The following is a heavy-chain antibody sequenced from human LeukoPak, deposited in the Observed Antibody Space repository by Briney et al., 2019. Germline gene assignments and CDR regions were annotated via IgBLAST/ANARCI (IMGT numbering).Heavy chain of an antibody. CDR3: ARGGARYCSSTSCYGRGGFDP. CDR2: INHSGST. CDR1: GGSFSGYY. Sequence: PSETLSLTCAVYGGSFSGYYWSWIRQPPGKGLEWIGEINHSGSTNYNPSLKSRVTISVDTSKNQFSLKLSSVTAADTAVYYCARGGARYCSSTSCYGRGGFDPWGQGTLVTVSS. V-gene: IGHV4-34*01. J-gene: IGHJ5*02. D-gene: IGHD2-2*01.